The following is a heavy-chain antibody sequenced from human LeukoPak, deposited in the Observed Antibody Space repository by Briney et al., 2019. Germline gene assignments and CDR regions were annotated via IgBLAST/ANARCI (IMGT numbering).Heavy chain of an antibody. J-gene: IGHJ4*02. V-gene: IGHV1-18*01. CDR1: GYTFSAYG. CDR2: TSGTGYNT. D-gene: IGHD2-2*01. CDR3: ARSQCPDSTSCYYFFYFDF. Sequence: ASVKVSRKASGYTFSAYGITWVRQAPGQGLEWMAWTSGTGYNTDYTQRFQGRVSVTTDTSTSTAFLEVRSLGSEDTAIYYCARSQCPDSTSCYYFFYFDFWGQGTPVTVSS.